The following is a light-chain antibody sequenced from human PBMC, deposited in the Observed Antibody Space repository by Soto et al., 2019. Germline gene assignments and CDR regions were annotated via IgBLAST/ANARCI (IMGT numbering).Light chain of an antibody. J-gene: IGKJ2*01. CDR3: QQYSSYPYT. CDR1: QASSSY. CDR2: AAS. Sequence: AIRMSQSLYSLSASTGDRVTITCRASQASSSYLAWYQQKPGKAPNLLIYAASTLQSGVPSRFSGSGSGTDFTLTISCLQSEDFASYYRQQYSSYPYTFGQGTKLEIK. V-gene: IGKV1-8*01.